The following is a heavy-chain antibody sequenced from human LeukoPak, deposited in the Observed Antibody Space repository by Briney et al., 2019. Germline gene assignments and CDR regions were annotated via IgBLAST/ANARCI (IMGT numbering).Heavy chain of an antibody. Sequence: PRGSLRLSCAASGFTVSSNYMSWVRQAPGKGLEWVSVIYSGGSTYYADSVKGRFTISRDNSKNTLYLQMNSLRAEDTAVYYCARDLAVAGNAFDIWGQGTMVTVSS. D-gene: IGHD6-19*01. CDR3: ARDLAVAGNAFDI. CDR2: IYSGGST. CDR1: GFTVSSNY. V-gene: IGHV3-66*01. J-gene: IGHJ3*02.